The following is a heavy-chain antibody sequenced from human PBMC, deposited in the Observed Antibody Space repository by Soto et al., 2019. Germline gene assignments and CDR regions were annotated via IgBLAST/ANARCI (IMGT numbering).Heavy chain of an antibody. V-gene: IGHV3-74*01. CDR3: ARATGWIQNHYYFDS. J-gene: IGHJ4*02. CDR1: GFTFSNYW. CDR2: INSDGSST. Sequence: EVQLVESGGGLVQPGGSLRLSCAASGFTFSNYWMHWVRQAPGKGLVWVSRINSDGSSTSYADSVKGRFTISRDNAKSTLNLQMNSLRAEDTAVYYCARATGWIQNHYYFDSWGQGTLVTVSS. D-gene: IGHD5-18*01.